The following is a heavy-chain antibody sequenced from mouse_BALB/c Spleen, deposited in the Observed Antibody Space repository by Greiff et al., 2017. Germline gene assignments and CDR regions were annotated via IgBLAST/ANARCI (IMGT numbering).Heavy chain of an antibody. J-gene: IGHJ3*01. CDR2: ISSGSSTI. CDR1: GFTFSSFG. CDR3: ARYDGYETGFAY. V-gene: IGHV5-17*02. D-gene: IGHD2-3*01. Sequence: EVQRVESGGGLVQPGGSRKLSCAASGFTFSSFGMHWVRQAPEKGLEWVAYISSGSSTIYYADTVKGRFTISRDNPKNTLFLQMTSLRSEDTAMYYCARYDGYETGFAYWGQGTLVTVSA.